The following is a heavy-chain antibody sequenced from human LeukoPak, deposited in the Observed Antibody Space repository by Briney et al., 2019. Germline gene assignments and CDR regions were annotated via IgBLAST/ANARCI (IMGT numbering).Heavy chain of an antibody. CDR1: GGTFSSYA. Sequence: SVKVSCKASGGTFSSYAISWVRQAPGQGLEWMGGIILIFGTANYAQKFQGRVTITADESTSTAYMELSSLRSEDTAVYYCATPGANFWSGYRPSYYYYGMDVWGQGTTVTVSS. J-gene: IGHJ6*02. D-gene: IGHD3-3*01. CDR2: IILIFGTA. CDR3: ATPGANFWSGYRPSYYYYGMDV. V-gene: IGHV1-69*13.